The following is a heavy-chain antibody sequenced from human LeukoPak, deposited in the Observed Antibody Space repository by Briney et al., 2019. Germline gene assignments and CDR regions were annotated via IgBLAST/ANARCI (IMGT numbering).Heavy chain of an antibody. CDR1: GFIFSTYW. Sequence: QPGGSLRLSCAASGFIFSTYWMSWVRQAPGKGLEWVANIKQDGGEEHYVDSVKGRFTISRDNAKNSLYLQMNSLRAEDTAVYYCAELGITMIGGVWGKGTTVTISS. J-gene: IGHJ6*04. D-gene: IGHD3-10*02. V-gene: IGHV3-7*01. CDR3: AELGITMIGGV. CDR2: IKQDGGEE.